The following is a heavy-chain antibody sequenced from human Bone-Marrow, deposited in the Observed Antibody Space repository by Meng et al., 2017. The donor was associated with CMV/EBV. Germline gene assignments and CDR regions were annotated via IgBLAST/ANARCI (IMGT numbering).Heavy chain of an antibody. J-gene: IGHJ6*02. D-gene: IGHD3-22*01. CDR2: IQYDGSKK. V-gene: IGHV3-30*02. CDR1: GFTFSSYV. Sequence: GESLKISCAASGFTFSSYVMDWVRQAPGKGLEWVAFIQYDGSKKYYAGSVKGRFTISRDNSKNTPYLQMNSLRAEDTAVYYCAKVWSSPQCVGWLVLCYGMDVWGQGTTVTVSS. CDR3: AKVWSSPQCVGWLVLCYGMDV.